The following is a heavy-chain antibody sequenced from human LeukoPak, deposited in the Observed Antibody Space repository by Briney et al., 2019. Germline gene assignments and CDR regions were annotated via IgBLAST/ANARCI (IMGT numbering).Heavy chain of an antibody. CDR1: GVSVSTSH. J-gene: IGHJ4*02. Sequence: SETLSLTCNVSGVSVSTSHWNWIRQRPGKGLEWIGCLSYTGKTDYNPSLKSRVSISLGSSNNHFSLKLTSVTAADTAVYYCSEGYFEPFDHWGQGILATVSS. CDR3: SEGYFEPFDH. V-gene: IGHV4-59*02. CDR2: LSYTGKT. D-gene: IGHD2/OR15-2a*01.